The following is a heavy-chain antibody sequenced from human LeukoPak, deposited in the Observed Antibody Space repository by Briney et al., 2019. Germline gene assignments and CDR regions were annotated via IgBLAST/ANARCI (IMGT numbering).Heavy chain of an antibody. Sequence: SETLSLTCAVYGGSFSGYYWSWIRQPPGKGLEWIGEINHSGSTNYNPSLKSRVTISVDTSKNQFSLKLSSVTAADTAVYYCARGYDYIWGSYHPLYYFDYWGQGTLVTVSS. CDR3: ARGYDYIWGSYHPLYYFDY. J-gene: IGHJ4*02. CDR2: INHSGST. CDR1: GGSFSGYY. D-gene: IGHD3-16*02. V-gene: IGHV4-34*01.